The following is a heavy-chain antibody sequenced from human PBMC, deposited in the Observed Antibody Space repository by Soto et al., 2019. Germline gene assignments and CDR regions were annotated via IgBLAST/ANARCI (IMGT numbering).Heavy chain of an antibody. D-gene: IGHD3-22*01. CDR2: INAGNGDT. J-gene: IGHJ3*01. V-gene: IGHV1-3*01. CDR1: GYSFTDYS. Sequence: GASVKVSCKASGYSFTDYSMRWVRQTPGQRLEWLGWINAGNGDTRYSQMFQGRVTITRDTSASTAYMELSSLTSEDTAMYYCARDYCFAGSCYDDAFDVWGQGTMVTVSS. CDR3: ARDYCFAGSCYDDAFDV.